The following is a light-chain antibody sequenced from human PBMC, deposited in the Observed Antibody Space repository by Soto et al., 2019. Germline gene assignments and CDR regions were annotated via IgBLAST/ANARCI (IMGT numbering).Light chain of an antibody. CDR2: RAS. J-gene: IGKJ1*01. Sequence: IPMTQSPSTLSASVGDRVTITCRAGQNINTWLAWNQQKPGKAPRLLIYRASSLENGVPSRFGGRGSGTQFIFTISSLQPDDSATYYCQQYSSDPTFGQGTKVEIK. CDR1: QNINTW. CDR3: QQYSSDPT. V-gene: IGKV1-5*03.